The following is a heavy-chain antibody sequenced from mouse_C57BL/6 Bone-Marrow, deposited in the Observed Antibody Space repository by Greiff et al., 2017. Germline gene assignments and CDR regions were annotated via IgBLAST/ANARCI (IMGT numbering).Heavy chain of an antibody. D-gene: IGHD2-5*01. V-gene: IGHV14-4*01. J-gene: IGHJ1*03. CDR3: ARPYYSNYWYFDV. Sequence: EVKLQESGAELVRPGASVKLSCTASGFNIKDDYMHWVKQRPEQGLEWIGWIDPENGDTEYASKFQGKATITADTSSNTAYLQLSSLTSEDSAVYYCARPYYSNYWYFDVWGTGTTVTVSS. CDR1: GFNIKDDY. CDR2: IDPENGDT.